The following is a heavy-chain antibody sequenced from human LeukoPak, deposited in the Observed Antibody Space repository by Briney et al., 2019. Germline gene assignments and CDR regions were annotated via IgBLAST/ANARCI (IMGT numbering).Heavy chain of an antibody. J-gene: IGHJ4*02. CDR3: ARRYCSGGSCYSSLDY. V-gene: IGHV4-59*08. D-gene: IGHD2-15*01. CDR1: GGSISSYY. Sequence: SETLSLTCTVSGGSISSYYWSWIRQPPGKGLEWIGYIYYSGSTNYNPSLKSRVTISVDTSKNQFSLKLSSATAADTAVYYCARRYCSGGSCYSSLDYWGQGSLVTVPS. CDR2: IYYSGST.